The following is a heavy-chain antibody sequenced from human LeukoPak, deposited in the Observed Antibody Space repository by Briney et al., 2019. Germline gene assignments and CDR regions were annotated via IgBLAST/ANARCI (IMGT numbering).Heavy chain of an antibody. CDR3: ARLTIDSSGYYYHEFFDY. V-gene: IGHV1-69*06. D-gene: IGHD3-22*01. CDR1: GGTFSSYA. CDR2: IIPIFGTA. Sequence: ASVKVSCKASGGTFSSYAISWVRQAPGQGLEWMGGIIPIFGTANYAQKFQGRVTITADKSTSTAYMELSSLRSEDTAVYYCARLTIDSSGYYYHEFFDYWGQGTLVTVSS. J-gene: IGHJ4*02.